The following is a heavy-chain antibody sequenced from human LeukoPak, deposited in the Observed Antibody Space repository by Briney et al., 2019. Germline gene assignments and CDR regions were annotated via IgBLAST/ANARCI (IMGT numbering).Heavy chain of an antibody. V-gene: IGHV4-34*01. CDR1: GGSFSGYY. Sequence: SETLSLTCAVCGGSFSGYYWSWIRQPPGKGLEWIGEINHSGSTNYNPSLKSRVTISVDTSKNQFSLKLSSVTAADTAVYYCARGPNLISTRNFDYWGQGTLVTVSS. CDR2: INHSGST. D-gene: IGHD5/OR15-5a*01. CDR3: ARGPNLISTRNFDY. J-gene: IGHJ4*02.